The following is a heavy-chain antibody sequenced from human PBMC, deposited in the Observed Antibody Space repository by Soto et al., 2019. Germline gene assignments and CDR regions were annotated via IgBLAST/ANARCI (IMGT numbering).Heavy chain of an antibody. J-gene: IGHJ4*02. D-gene: IGHD3-9*01. CDR3: ARVGRYFDWYFFDY. CDR1: GGSISSYY. V-gene: IGHV4-59*01. CDR2: IYYSGST. Sequence: SETLSVTCPVSGGSISSYYWSWIRQPPGKGLEWIGYIYYSGSTNYNPSLKSRVTISVGTSKNQFSLKLSSVTAADTAVYYCARVGRYFDWYFFDYWGQGTLVTVSS.